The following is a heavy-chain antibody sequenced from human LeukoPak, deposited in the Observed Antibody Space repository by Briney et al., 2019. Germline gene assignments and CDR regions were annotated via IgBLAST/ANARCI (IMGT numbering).Heavy chain of an antibody. D-gene: IGHD6-19*01. CDR1: GFIFSDHY. Sequence: QPGGSLRLSCAASGFIFSDHYLDWVRQAPGKGLEWVSAISGSGGSTYYADSVKGRFTISRDNSKNTLYLQMNSLRAEDTAVYYCAKARQWLYYFDYWGQGTLVTVSS. CDR2: ISGSGGST. J-gene: IGHJ4*02. V-gene: IGHV3-23*01. CDR3: AKARQWLYYFDY.